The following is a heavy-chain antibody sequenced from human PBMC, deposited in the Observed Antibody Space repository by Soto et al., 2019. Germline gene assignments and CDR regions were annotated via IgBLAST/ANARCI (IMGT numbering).Heavy chain of an antibody. J-gene: IGHJ2*01. CDR3: AKFQDSTTVQLGYFDL. V-gene: IGHV3-9*01. CDR2: ISWNSGSI. CDR1: GFTFDDYA. D-gene: IGHD1-1*01. Sequence: GGSLRLSCAASGFTFDDYAMHWVRQAPGKGLEWVSGISWNSGSIGYADSVKGRFTISRDNAKNSLYLQMNSLRAEDTALYYCAKFQDSTTVQLGYFDLWGRGTLVTVSS.